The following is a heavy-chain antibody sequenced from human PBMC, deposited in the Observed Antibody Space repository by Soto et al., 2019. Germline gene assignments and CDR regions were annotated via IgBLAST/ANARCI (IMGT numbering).Heavy chain of an antibody. Sequence: GGSLRLSCAASGFTFSSYGMHWVRQAPGKGLEWVAVIWYDGSNKYYADSVKGRFTISRDNSKNTLYLQMNSLRAEDTAVYYCARDPFGYGSGSLDYWGQGTLVTVSS. V-gene: IGHV3-33*01. CDR3: ARDPFGYGSGSLDY. CDR1: GFTFSSYG. D-gene: IGHD3-10*01. CDR2: IWYDGSNK. J-gene: IGHJ4*02.